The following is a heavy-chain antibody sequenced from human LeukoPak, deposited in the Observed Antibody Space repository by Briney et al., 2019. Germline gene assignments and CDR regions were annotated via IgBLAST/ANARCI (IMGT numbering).Heavy chain of an antibody. V-gene: IGHV3-23*01. CDR3: AKVGTHMVRGGNDY. CDR2: ISGSGGST. J-gene: IGHJ4*02. Sequence: GGSLRLSCAASGFTFSSYAMSWVRQAPGKGLEWVSAISGSGGSTYYADSVKGRFTISRDNSKNTLYPQMNSLRAEDTAVYYCAKVGTHMVRGGNDYWGQGTLVTVSS. D-gene: IGHD3-10*01. CDR1: GFTFSSYA.